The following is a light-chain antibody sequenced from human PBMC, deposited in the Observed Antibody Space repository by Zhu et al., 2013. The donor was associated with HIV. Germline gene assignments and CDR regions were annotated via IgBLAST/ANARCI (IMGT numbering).Light chain of an antibody. Sequence: DIQLTQSPSFLSASVGDRVTITCRASQGISTYLAWYQQKPGKAPKLLIHAASTLQSGVPSRFSGSGSGTEFTLTISSLQPEDLASYYCQQLNSYPRITFGQGTRLEI. CDR2: AAS. J-gene: IGKJ5*01. V-gene: IGKV1-9*01. CDR3: QQLNSYPRIT. CDR1: QGISTY.